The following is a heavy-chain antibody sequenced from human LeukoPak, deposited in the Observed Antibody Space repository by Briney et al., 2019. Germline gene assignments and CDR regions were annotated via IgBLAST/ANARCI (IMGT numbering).Heavy chain of an antibody. CDR3: ARDSMYAFDI. V-gene: IGHV3-7*01. CDR2: IKKGGSEE. D-gene: IGHD2-2*01. CDR1: GFTLNSYL. J-gene: IGHJ3*02. Sequence: GGSLRLSCAASGFTLNSYLMSWVRQAPGRGLERVANIKKGGSEESYLDSVKGRFTVSRDNAKNSLFLQMNSLRGEDTAVYYCARDSMYAFDIWGQGTMVTVSS.